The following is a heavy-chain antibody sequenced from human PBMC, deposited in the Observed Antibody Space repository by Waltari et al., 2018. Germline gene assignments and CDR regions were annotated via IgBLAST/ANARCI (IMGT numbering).Heavy chain of an antibody. CDR3: AKESAMTRSNIDY. V-gene: IGHV3-23*01. CDR2: ISAGGTDT. J-gene: IGHJ4*02. Sequence: EVQLLESGGGLVQPGGSLRLSCAASGFTFSSYIMTWVRQAPGEGLEWVSVISAGGTDTAFADAVKGRFTISRDHSKNTLYLQMNSLRAEDTAVYYCAKESAMTRSNIDYWGQGTLVTVSS. CDR1: GFTFSSYI. D-gene: IGHD2-2*01.